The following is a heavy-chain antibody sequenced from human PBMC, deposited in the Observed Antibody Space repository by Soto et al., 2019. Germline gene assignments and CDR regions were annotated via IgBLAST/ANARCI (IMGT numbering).Heavy chain of an antibody. CDR3: AGRLGTLGYYGMDV. D-gene: IGHD3-16*01. CDR1: GYTFTSYG. V-gene: IGHV1-18*01. CDR2: ISAYNGNT. J-gene: IGHJ6*02. Sequence: QVQLVQSGAEVKKPGASVKVSCKASGYTFTSYGISWVRQAPGQGLEWMGWISAYNGNTNYAQKLQGRVTRTPDTSTSTAYMELRTLRSDDTAVYYCAGRLGTLGYYGMDVWGQGTTVTVSS.